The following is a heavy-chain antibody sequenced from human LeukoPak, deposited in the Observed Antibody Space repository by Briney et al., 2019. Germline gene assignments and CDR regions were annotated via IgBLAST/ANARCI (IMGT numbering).Heavy chain of an antibody. CDR3: ARGRGDYVWGSYRLGRAFDI. D-gene: IGHD3-16*02. J-gene: IGHJ3*02. Sequence: PGGSLRLSCAASGFTFSSYSMNWVRQAPGKGLEWVSSISSSSSYIYYADSVKGRFTISRDNAKNSLYLQMNSLRAEDTAVYYCARGRGDYVWGSYRLGRAFDIWGQGTMVTVSS. CDR2: ISSSSSYI. V-gene: IGHV3-21*01. CDR1: GFTFSSYS.